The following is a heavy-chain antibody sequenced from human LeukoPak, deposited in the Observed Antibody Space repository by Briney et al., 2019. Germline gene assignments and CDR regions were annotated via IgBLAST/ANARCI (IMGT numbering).Heavy chain of an antibody. CDR2: IYYSGST. Sequence: SETLSLTCTVSGGSISTCYWSWIRQPPGKGLGWIGNIYYSGSTNYNPSLKSRVTISVDTSKNQFSLELTSVTAADTAVYYCAREPYCSSSSCTSVWGQGTLVTVSS. CDR1: GGSISTCY. V-gene: IGHV4-59*01. CDR3: AREPYCSSSSCTSV. D-gene: IGHD2-2*01. J-gene: IGHJ4*02.